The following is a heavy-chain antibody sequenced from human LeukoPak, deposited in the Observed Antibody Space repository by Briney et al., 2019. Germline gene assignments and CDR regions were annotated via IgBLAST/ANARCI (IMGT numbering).Heavy chain of an antibody. CDR3: AGSITIIVADY. Sequence: GGSLRLSCAASGFTVSSNYMSWVRQAPGKGLEWVSLIYSGGSTYYADSVKGRFTISRDNSKNTLYLQMNSLRAEDTAVYYCAGSITIIVADYWGQGTLVTVST. V-gene: IGHV3-66*01. CDR1: GFTVSSNY. CDR2: IYSGGST. J-gene: IGHJ4*02. D-gene: IGHD3-22*01.